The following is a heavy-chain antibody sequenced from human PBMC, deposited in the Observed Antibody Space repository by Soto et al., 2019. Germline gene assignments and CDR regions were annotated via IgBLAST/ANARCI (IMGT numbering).Heavy chain of an antibody. J-gene: IGHJ6*03. V-gene: IGHV2-26*01. CDR3: ARIYIAAAGRDDAPNTYYYYYYMDV. CDR2: IFSNDEK. Sequence: QVTLKESGPVLVKPTETLTLTCTVSGFSLSNARMGVSWIRQPPGKALEWLAHIFSNDEKSYSTSLKSRLTISKDTSKSQVVLTMTNMDPVDTATYYCARIYIAAAGRDDAPNTYYYYYYMDVWGKGTTVTVSS. CDR1: GFSLSNARMG. D-gene: IGHD6-13*01.